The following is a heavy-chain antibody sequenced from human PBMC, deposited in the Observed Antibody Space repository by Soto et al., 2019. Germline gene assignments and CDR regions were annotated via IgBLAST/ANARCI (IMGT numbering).Heavy chain of an antibody. J-gene: IGHJ3*02. CDR1: GDSISSTFYY. CDR2: IYYSGNT. Sequence: QLQVQESGPGLVKPSETLSLACTVSGDSISSTFYYWGWIRQPPGKGLEWIGYIYYSGNTYYNPSLKSRVTISVDTSKNQFSLKMKSVTAADAALYYCARQPHDYDAFDIWGQGKMVTVSS. D-gene: IGHD1-1*01. CDR3: ARQPHDYDAFDI. V-gene: IGHV4-39*01.